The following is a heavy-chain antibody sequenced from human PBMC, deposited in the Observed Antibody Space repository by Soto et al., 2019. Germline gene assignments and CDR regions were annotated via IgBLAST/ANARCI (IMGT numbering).Heavy chain of an antibody. Sequence: QVQLVQSGAEVKNPGASVMVSCKTSGYTFTTYYMHWVRQAPGQGLEWMGIINPSGGTTIYTQKFQGRVTMTRDTSTSTVYMELSSLRSEDTAVYYCARDRVDRSSSTYFYYYYGMDVWGQGTTVTVSS. CDR3: ARDRVDRSSSTYFYYYYGMDV. CDR1: GYTFTTYY. V-gene: IGHV1-46*01. CDR2: INPSGGTT. J-gene: IGHJ6*02. D-gene: IGHD6-13*01.